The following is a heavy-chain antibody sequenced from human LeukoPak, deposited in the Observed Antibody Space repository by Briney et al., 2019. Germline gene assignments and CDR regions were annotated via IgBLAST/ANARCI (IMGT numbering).Heavy chain of an antibody. CDR1: GFTFSSYG. Sequence: GGSLRLSCAASGFTFSSYGMHWVRQAPGKGLEWVAVISYDGSNKYYADSVKGRFTISRDNSKNTLYLQMNSLRAEDTALYYCAKDLNTSVMVGGGQGTTATAPS. V-gene: IGHV3-30*18. CDR2: ISYDGSNK. J-gene: IGHJ6*01. CDR3: AKDLNTSVMVG.